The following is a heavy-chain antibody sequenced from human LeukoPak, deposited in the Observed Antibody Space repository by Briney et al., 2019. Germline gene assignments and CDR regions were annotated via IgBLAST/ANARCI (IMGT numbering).Heavy chain of an antibody. D-gene: IGHD5-24*01. CDR1: GGTFSSYA. V-gene: IGHV1-69*01. CDR2: IIPIFGTA. CDR3: ARDRGDGYNFEY. J-gene: IGHJ4*02. Sequence: SVKVSCKASGGTFSSYAISWVRQAPGHGLEWMGGIIPIFGTANYAQKFQGRVTITADESTSTAYMELSSLRSEDTAVYYCARDRGDGYNFEYWGQGTLVTVSS.